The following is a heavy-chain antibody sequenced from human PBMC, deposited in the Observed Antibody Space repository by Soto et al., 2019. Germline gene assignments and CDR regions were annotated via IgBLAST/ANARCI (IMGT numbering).Heavy chain of an antibody. D-gene: IGHD2-15*01. J-gene: IGHJ4*02. CDR2: IYYSGST. Sequence: QLQLQESGPGLVKPSETLSLTCTVSGGSISSSSYYWGWIRQPPGKGLEWIGRIYYSGSTYYNPSLKSRVTISVDPSKNQFSLKLSSVTAADTAVYYCARHTPAISISDHWGQGTLVTVSS. CDR3: ARHTPAISISDH. V-gene: IGHV4-39*01. CDR1: GGSISSSSYY.